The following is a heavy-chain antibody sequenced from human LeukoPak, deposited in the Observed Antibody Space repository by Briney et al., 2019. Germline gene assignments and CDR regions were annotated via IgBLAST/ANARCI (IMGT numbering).Heavy chain of an antibody. CDR1: GGSFSGYY. D-gene: IGHD2-2*02. CDR2: INHSGST. Sequence: PSETLSLTCAVYGGSFSGYYWSWIRQPPGKGLEWIGEINHSGSTNYNPSLKSRVTISVDTSKNQFSLKLSSVTAADTAVYYCARGQIPLYFDYWGQGTLVTVSS. J-gene: IGHJ4*02. V-gene: IGHV4-34*01. CDR3: ARGQIPLYFDY.